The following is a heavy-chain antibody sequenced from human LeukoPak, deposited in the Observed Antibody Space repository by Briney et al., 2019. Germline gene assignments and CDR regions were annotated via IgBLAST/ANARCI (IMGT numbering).Heavy chain of an antibody. D-gene: IGHD4-17*01. J-gene: IGHJ3*02. CDR3: ARDTFRRDYGDYEGAFDI. V-gene: IGHV3-13*01. CDR2: IGTLADT. Sequence: HPGGSLRLSCAASGFAFSNYDSHWVRQVIGRGLEWVSAIGTLADTYYSGSVKGRFTISRDNSKNTLYLQMNSLRAEDTAVYYCARDTFRRDYGDYEGAFDIWGQGTMVTVSS. CDR1: GFAFSNYD.